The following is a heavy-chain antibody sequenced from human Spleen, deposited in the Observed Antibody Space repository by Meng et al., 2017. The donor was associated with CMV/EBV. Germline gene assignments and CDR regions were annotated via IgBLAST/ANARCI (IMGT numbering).Heavy chain of an antibody. J-gene: IGHJ4*02. Sequence: TFSSYAISWVRQAPGQGLEWMGGIIPIFGTANYAQKFQGRVTITTDESTSTAYMELSSLRSEDTAVYYCARLGYCSSTSCYSSVDYWGQGTLVTVSS. CDR3: ARLGYCSSTSCYSSVDY. V-gene: IGHV1-69*05. CDR1: TFSSYA. D-gene: IGHD2-2*02. CDR2: IIPIFGTA.